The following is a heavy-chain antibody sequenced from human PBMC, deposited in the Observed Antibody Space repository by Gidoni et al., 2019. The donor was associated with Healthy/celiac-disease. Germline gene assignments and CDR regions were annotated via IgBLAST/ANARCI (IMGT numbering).Heavy chain of an antibody. CDR3: AKSVRGATKKTMIGLDYGMDV. CDR2: ISGSGGST. Sequence: EVQLLESGGGLVQPGGSLRLSCAASGFTFSSYAMSWVRQAPGKGLGWVSAISGSGGSTYYADSVKGRFTISRDNSKNTLYLQMNSLRAEDTAVYYCAKSVRGATKKTMIGLDYGMDVWGQGTTVTVSS. J-gene: IGHJ6*02. V-gene: IGHV3-23*01. CDR1: GFTFSSYA. D-gene: IGHD3-16*01.